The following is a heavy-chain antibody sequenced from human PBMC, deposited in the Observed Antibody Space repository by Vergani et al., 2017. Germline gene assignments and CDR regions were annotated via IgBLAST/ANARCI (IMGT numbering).Heavy chain of an antibody. J-gene: IGHJ4*02. CDR2: ISSSSSYT. CDR3: ARGLDIVATIFYY. D-gene: IGHD5-12*01. CDR1: GFTFSDYY. Sequence: QVQLVESGGGLVKPGGSLRLSCAASGFTFSDYYMSWIRQAPGKGLEWVSYISSSSSYTNYADSVKGRFTISRDNAKNSLYLQRNSLRAEDTAVYYCARGLDIVATIFYYWGQGTLVTVSS. V-gene: IGHV3-11*05.